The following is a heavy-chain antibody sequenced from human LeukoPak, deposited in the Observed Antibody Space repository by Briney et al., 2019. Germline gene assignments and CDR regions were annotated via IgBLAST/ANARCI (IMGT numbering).Heavy chain of an antibody. D-gene: IGHD1-26*01. CDR1: GFTFSSYA. CDR3: AKAVSGSYSFDY. Sequence: PGGSLRLSCAASGFTFSSYAMSWVRQAPGKGLEWVSGISGGGGSTYYADSVKGRFTISRDDSKNTLYLQMNSLRGEDTAVYYCAKAVSGSYSFDYWGQGTLVTVSS. CDR2: ISGGGGST. V-gene: IGHV3-23*01. J-gene: IGHJ4*02.